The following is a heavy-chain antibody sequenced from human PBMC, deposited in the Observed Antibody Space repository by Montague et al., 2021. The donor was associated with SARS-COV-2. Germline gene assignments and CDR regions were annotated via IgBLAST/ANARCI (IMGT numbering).Heavy chain of an antibody. CDR1: GFTFSTYN. Sequence: SLRLSCVASGFTFSTYNMNWVRQIPGKGLEWLSYISSGSGAIFYADAVKGRFTVSRDNAKNSLFLQMNSLRAEDTAVYYCARDQLIRGVPAFDMWGQGTMVTVSS. J-gene: IGHJ3*02. CDR3: ARDQLIRGVPAFDM. CDR2: ISSGSGAI. D-gene: IGHD3-10*01. V-gene: IGHV3-48*04.